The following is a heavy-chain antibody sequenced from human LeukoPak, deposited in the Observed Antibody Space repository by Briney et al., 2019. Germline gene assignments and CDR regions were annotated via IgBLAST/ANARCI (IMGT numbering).Heavy chain of an antibody. D-gene: IGHD2-15*01. CDR1: GFTFSSYS. J-gene: IGHJ4*02. Sequence: TGGSLRLSCAASGFTFSSYSMDWVRQAPGKGLEWVSYISSSSSTIYYADSVKGRFTISRDNAKNSLYRQMNSLRAEDKAVYYCASLFGGYCSGGSCYFYWGQGTLVTVSS. CDR2: ISSSSSTI. CDR3: ASLFGGYCSGGSCYFY. V-gene: IGHV3-48*01.